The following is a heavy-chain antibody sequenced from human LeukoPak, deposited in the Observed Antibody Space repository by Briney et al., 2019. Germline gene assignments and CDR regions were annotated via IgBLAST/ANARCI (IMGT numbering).Heavy chain of an antibody. V-gene: IGHV4-59*01. J-gene: IGHJ4*02. CDR3: ARGTPYYDFWSGLAADY. CDR1: GGSISSYY. CDR2: IYYSGST. D-gene: IGHD3-3*01. Sequence: SETLSLTCTVSGGSISSYYWSWIRQPPGKGLEWIGYIYYSGSTNYNPSLKSRVTISLDTSKNQFSLKLSSVTAADTAVYYCARGTPYYDFWSGLAADYWGQGTLVTVSS.